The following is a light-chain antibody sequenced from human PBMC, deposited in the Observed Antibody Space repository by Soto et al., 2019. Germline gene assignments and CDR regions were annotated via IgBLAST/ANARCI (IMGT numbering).Light chain of an antibody. Sequence: EVVMTQSPATLSVSPGERATLSCRASQRVSSNLVWYQQKPGQAPRLLIYGASTRATGIPGRFSGSGSGTEFTLAISSLHSEDFAVYYCQQYKHWPRTFGQGTKVEI. CDR1: QRVSSN. J-gene: IGKJ1*01. CDR3: QQYKHWPRT. V-gene: IGKV3-15*01. CDR2: GAS.